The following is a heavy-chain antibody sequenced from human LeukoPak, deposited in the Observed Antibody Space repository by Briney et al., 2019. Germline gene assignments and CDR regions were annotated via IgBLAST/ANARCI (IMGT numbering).Heavy chain of an antibody. V-gene: IGHV4-39*07. Sequence: SETLSLTCTVSGGSISSSTYYWGWIRQPPGKGLEWIGSIYYSGSTYYNPSVKSRLTISVDTSKNQFSLKLSSVTAADTAVYYCARVKRQWLVQDYWGQGILVTVSS. J-gene: IGHJ4*02. D-gene: IGHD6-19*01. CDR3: ARVKRQWLVQDY. CDR1: GGSISSSTYY. CDR2: IYYSGST.